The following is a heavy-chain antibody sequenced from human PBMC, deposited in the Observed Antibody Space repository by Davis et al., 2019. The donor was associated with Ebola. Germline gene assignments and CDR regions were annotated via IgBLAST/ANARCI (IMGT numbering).Heavy chain of an antibody. J-gene: IGHJ5*02. CDR3: ARDQRWQQLARGFDP. CDR1: GGTFSSYA. CDR2: IIPIFGTA. D-gene: IGHD6-13*01. Sequence: AASVKVSCKASGGTFSSYAISWVRQAPGQGLEWMGGIIPIFGTANYAQKFQGRVTITADKSTSTAYMELSSLRSEDTAVYYCARDQRWQQLARGFDPWGQGTLVTVSS. V-gene: IGHV1-69*06.